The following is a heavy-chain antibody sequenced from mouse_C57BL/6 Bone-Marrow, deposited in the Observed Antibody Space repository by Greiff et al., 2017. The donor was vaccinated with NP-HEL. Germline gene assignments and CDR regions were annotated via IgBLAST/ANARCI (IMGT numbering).Heavy chain of an antibody. CDR2: IDPNSGGT. Sequence: VQLQQPGAELVKPGASVKLSCKASGYTFTSYWMHWVKQRPGRGLEWIGRIDPNSGGTKYNEKFKSKATLTVDQPSSTAYMQLSSLTSEDSAVYYCARSRGITTVVFDYWGQGTTLTVSS. CDR3: ARSRGITTVVFDY. CDR1: GYTFTSYW. V-gene: IGHV1-72*01. J-gene: IGHJ2*01. D-gene: IGHD1-1*01.